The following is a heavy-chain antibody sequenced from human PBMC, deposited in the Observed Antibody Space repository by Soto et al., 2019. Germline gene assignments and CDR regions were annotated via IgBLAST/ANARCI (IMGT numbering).Heavy chain of an antibody. CDR2: ISDSGGST. Sequence: GGSLRLSCAASRFTFNNYAMSWVRQAPGKGLEWVSVISDSGGSTYYADSVKGRFTISRDNSKNTLYLQMNSLRVEDTAIYYCAKVEEPYGSGAFYYFDYWGQGTLVTVSS. CDR3: AKVEEPYGSGAFYYFDY. V-gene: IGHV3-23*01. J-gene: IGHJ4*02. CDR1: RFTFNNYA. D-gene: IGHD6-19*01.